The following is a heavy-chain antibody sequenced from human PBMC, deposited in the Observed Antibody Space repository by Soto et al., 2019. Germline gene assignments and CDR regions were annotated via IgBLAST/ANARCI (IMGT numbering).Heavy chain of an antibody. Sequence: ASVKVSCKASGGTFSSYAISWVRQAPGQGLEWMGWINPNSGGTNYAQKFQGWVTMTRDTSISTAYMELSRLRSDDTAVYYCARAGSHYSLEQLVYGMDVWGQGTTVTVSS. D-gene: IGHD6-6*01. V-gene: IGHV1-2*04. CDR2: INPNSGGT. J-gene: IGHJ6*02. CDR1: GGTFSSYA. CDR3: ARAGSHYSLEQLVYGMDV.